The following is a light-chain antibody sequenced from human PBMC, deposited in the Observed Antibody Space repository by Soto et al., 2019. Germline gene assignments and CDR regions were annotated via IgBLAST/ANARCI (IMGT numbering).Light chain of an antibody. V-gene: IGKV1-5*01. CDR2: DAS. CDR3: QQYNNYPRT. J-gene: IGKJ1*01. Sequence: DIQMTQSPSTLSAALGDRVTITCRASESIRTWLAWYQHKPGKAPKFLIYDASSLESGVPSRFSGSGSGTEFTLTISNLQPDDFATYFCQQYNNYPRTFGQGTKVHI. CDR1: ESIRTW.